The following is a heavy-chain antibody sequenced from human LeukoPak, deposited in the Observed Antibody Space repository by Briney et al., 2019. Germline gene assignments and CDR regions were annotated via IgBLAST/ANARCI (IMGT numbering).Heavy chain of an antibody. CDR2: ISSSSSTI. V-gene: IGHV3-48*04. D-gene: IGHD6-13*01. J-gene: IGHJ4*02. CDR1: GFTFSSYS. CDR3: ARGPYRQQLVLGY. Sequence: GGSLRLSCAASGFTFSSYSMNWVRQAPGKGLEWVSYISSSSSTIYYADSVKGRFTIFRDNAKNSLYLQMNSLRAEDTAVYYCARGPYRQQLVLGYWGQGTLVTVSS.